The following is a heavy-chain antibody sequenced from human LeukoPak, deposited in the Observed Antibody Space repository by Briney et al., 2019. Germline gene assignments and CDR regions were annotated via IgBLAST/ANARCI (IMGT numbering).Heavy chain of an antibody. D-gene: IGHD6-19*01. CDR1: GFTFSSYA. CDR2: FSGSGGST. V-gene: IGHV3-23*01. J-gene: IGHJ3*02. CDR3: ARERPYSSGWYRTDDAFDI. Sequence: GGSLRLSCAASGFTFSSYAMSWVRQAPGKGLEWVSTFSGSGGSTHYADSVKGRFTISRDNAKNSLYLQMNSLRAEDTAVYYCARERPYSSGWYRTDDAFDIWGQGTMVTVSS.